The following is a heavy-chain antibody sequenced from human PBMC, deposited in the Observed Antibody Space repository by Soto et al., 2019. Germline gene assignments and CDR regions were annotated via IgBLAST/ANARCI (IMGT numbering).Heavy chain of an antibody. CDR3: ARDPPLYGSGSNFDY. J-gene: IGHJ4*02. Sequence: WARPAPKQGLEWMGWISAYNGNTNYAQKLQGRVTMTTDTSTSTAYMELRSLRSDDTAVYYCARDPPLYGSGSNFDYWGQGTLVTVSS. D-gene: IGHD3-10*01. CDR2: ISAYNGNT. V-gene: IGHV1-18*01.